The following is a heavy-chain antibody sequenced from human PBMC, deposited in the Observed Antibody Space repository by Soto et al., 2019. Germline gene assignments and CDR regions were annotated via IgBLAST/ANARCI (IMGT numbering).Heavy chain of an antibody. J-gene: IGHJ4*02. V-gene: IGHV4-4*02. Sequence: SETLSLTCAVSGGSISSSNWWSWVRQPPGKGLEWIGEIYHSGSTNYNPSLKSRVTISVDKSKNQFSLKLSSVTAADTAVYYCARRYYDFWSGYSTPFDYWGQGTLVTVSS. D-gene: IGHD3-3*01. CDR3: ARRYYDFWSGYSTPFDY. CDR2: IYHSGST. CDR1: GGSISSSNW.